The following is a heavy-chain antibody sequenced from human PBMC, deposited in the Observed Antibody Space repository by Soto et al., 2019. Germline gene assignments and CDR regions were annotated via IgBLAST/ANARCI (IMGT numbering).Heavy chain of an antibody. V-gene: IGHV1-2*04. CDR1: GYTFTGYY. CDR3: ARTIAAAGTGGGAFDI. Sequence: QVQLVQSGAEVKKPGASVKVSCKASGYTFTGYYMHWVRQAPGQGLEWMRWINPNSGGTNYAQKFQGWVTMTRDTSISTAYMELSRLRSDDTAVYYCARTIAAAGTGGGAFDIWGQGTMVTVSS. CDR2: INPNSGGT. J-gene: IGHJ3*02. D-gene: IGHD6-13*01.